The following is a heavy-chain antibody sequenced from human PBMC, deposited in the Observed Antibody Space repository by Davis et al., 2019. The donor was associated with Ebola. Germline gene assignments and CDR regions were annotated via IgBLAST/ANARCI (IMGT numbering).Heavy chain of an antibody. CDR1: GFSLNTGGMC. J-gene: IGHJ4*02. V-gene: IGHV2-70*12. CDR2: IDWDDDK. Sequence: SGPTLVKPTQTLTLTCTFSGFSLNTGGMCVSWIRQPPGKALEWLARIDWDDDKYYNPSLKTRLIISKDTSENQVVLTMTNMDPVDTATYYCAHSQIPYYDFWSGYLDYFDYWGQGTLVTVSS. D-gene: IGHD3-3*01. CDR3: AHSQIPYYDFWSGYLDYFDY.